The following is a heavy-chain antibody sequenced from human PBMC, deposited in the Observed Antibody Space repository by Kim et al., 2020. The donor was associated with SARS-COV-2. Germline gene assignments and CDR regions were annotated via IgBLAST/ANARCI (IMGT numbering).Heavy chain of an antibody. J-gene: IGHJ6*02. CDR1: GFTFSSYA. D-gene: IGHD4-17*01. CDR2: ISYDGSNK. CDR3: ARGPTRGTTWRNLAYYYYYGMDV. V-gene: IGHV3-30*04. Sequence: GGSLRLSCAASGFTFSSYAMHWVRQAPGKGLEWVAVISYDGSNKYYADSVKGRFTISRDNSKNTLYLQMNSLRAEDTAVYYCARGPTRGTTWRNLAYYYYYGMDVWGQGTTVTVSS.